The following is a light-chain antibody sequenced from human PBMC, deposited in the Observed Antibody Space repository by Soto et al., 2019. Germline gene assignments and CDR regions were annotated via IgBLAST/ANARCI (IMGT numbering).Light chain of an antibody. Sequence: DIRLTQSPSSLSASVGDRVTITCRASQNIKNSLNWYQHQPGKAPKLLIYAAASLQRGVPSRFSGGGFGTDFTLTISSLQPEDFATYYCQESYTAGLTFGGGTKVDIK. CDR2: AAA. CDR1: QNIKNS. V-gene: IGKV1-39*01. J-gene: IGKJ4*01. CDR3: QESYTAGLT.